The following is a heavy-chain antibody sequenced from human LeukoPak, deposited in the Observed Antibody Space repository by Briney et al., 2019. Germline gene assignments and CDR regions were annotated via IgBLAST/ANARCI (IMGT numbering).Heavy chain of an antibody. Sequence: GRFLRLSCTGSGFTFSDSTMTWFRQAPWRGPEWVGFVRRKAYGGAALYAASVKGRFIITRDDSTSTAYLQMNNLKIEDTGVYYCTRGQGLYFWGRGTLVTVSP. V-gene: IGHV3-49*03. CDR1: GFTFSDST. CDR3: TRGQGLYF. CDR2: VRRKAYGGAA. J-gene: IGHJ1*01. D-gene: IGHD2-8*01.